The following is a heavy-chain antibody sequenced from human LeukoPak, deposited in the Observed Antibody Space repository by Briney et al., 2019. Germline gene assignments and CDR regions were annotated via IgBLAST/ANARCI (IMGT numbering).Heavy chain of an antibody. CDR3: ASGDYDFWSGYYYYYYGMDV. V-gene: IGHV3-74*01. Sequence: GGSLRLSCAASGFTFSSYWMHWVRQAPGKGLVWVSRINSDGSSTSYADSVKGRFTISRDNAKNTLYLQMNSLRAEDTAVYYCASGDYDFWSGYYYYYYGMDVWGQGTTVTVSS. CDR1: GFTFSSYW. J-gene: IGHJ6*02. CDR2: INSDGSST. D-gene: IGHD3-3*01.